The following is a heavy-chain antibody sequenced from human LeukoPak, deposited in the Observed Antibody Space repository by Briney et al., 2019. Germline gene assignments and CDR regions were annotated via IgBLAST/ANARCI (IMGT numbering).Heavy chain of an antibody. J-gene: IGHJ6*02. CDR3: ARELRPYYYGMDV. CDR2: IWYGGSNK. D-gene: IGHD5-12*01. CDR1: GFTFSSYG. V-gene: IGHV3-33*01. Sequence: GGSLRLSCAASGFTFSSYGMHWVRQAPGKGLEWVAVIWYGGSNKYYADSVKGRFTISRDNSKNTLYLQMNSLRAEDTAVYYCARELRPYYYGMDVWGQGTTVTVSS.